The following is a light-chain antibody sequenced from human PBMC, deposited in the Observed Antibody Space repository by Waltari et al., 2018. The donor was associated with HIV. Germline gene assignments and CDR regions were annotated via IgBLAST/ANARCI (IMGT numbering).Light chain of an antibody. CDR1: QSVNTY. V-gene: IGKV3-15*01. CDR2: GAS. CDR3: QQYNSWPVA. Sequence: EMEMTQSPASLSVSLGDRATLTCRPSQSVNTYLTWYQQKPGQAPRLLIYGASIRPSGIPVRFSGSGSDTDFILTISSLQSEDSAAYYCQQYNSWPVAFGGGTKVEIK. J-gene: IGKJ4*01.